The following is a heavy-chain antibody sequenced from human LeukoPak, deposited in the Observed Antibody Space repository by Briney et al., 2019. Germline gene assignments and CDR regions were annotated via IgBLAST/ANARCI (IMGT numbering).Heavy chain of an antibody. CDR2: ITGSSNTI. CDR3: ARTGLGMYSFDS. Sequence: GGSLRLSCAASGFTFSSYAMSWVRQAPGKGLEWVSYITGSSNTINYADSVKGRFTISRDKAKNSLYLQMNSLRAEDTAVYYCARTGLGMYSFDSWGQGTLVTVSS. CDR1: GFTFSSYA. V-gene: IGHV3-48*01. D-gene: IGHD3/OR15-3a*01. J-gene: IGHJ4*02.